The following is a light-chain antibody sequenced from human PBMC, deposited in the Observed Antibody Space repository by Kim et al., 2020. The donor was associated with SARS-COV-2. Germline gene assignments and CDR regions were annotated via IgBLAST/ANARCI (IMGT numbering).Light chain of an antibody. CDR1: SSDVGGYNY. Sequence: QSALTQPASVSGSPGQSITISCTGTSSDVGGYNYVSWYQQRPGKAPKLMICDVSNRPSGVSNRFSGSKSGNTASLTISGLQAEDEADYYCSSYTSSSTYVFGTGTKVTVL. CDR3: SSYTSSSTYV. CDR2: DVS. V-gene: IGLV2-14*03. J-gene: IGLJ1*01.